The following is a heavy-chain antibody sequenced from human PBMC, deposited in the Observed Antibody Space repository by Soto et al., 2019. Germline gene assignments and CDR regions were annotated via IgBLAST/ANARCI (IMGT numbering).Heavy chain of an antibody. CDR1: GFTFSSYA. CDR2: ISGSGGST. CDR3: AQDHYDSSPWGLNYYYYGMDV. V-gene: IGHV3-23*01. D-gene: IGHD3-22*01. J-gene: IGHJ6*02. Sequence: GGSLRLSCAASGFTFSSYAMSWVRQAPGKXLEWVSAISGSGGSTYYADSVKGRFTISRDNSKNTLYLQMNSLRAEDTAVYYCAQDHYDSSPWGLNYYYYGMDVWGQGTTVTVSS.